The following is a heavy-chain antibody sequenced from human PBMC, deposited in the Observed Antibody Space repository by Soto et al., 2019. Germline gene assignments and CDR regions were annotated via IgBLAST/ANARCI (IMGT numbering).Heavy chain of an antibody. J-gene: IGHJ5*02. CDR2: INHSGST. Sequence: QVQLQQWGAGLLKPSETLSLTCAVYGGSFSGYYWSWIRQPPGKGLEWIGEINHSGSTNYNPSLKSRVTISVDTSQNQFSLKLSSVTAADTAVYYCARKGSSITMVRGVRNNWFDPWGQGTLVTVSS. CDR1: GGSFSGYY. D-gene: IGHD3-10*01. V-gene: IGHV4-34*01. CDR3: ARKGSSITMVRGVRNNWFDP.